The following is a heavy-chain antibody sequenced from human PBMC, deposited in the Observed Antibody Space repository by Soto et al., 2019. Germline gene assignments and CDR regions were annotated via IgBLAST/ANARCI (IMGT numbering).Heavy chain of an antibody. J-gene: IGHJ4*02. CDR3: ASLPDKVIQDY. CDR2: IYSGGST. Sequence: GGSLRLSCAASGFTVSSNYMSWVRQAPGKGLEWVSVIYSGGSTYYADSVKGGFTISRDNSKNTLYLQMNSLRAEDTAVYYCASLPDKVIQDYWGQGTLVTVSS. CDR1: GFTVSSNY. D-gene: IGHD3-22*01. V-gene: IGHV3-66*01.